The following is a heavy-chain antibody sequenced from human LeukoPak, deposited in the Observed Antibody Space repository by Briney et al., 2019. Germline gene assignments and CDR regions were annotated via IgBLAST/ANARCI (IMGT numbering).Heavy chain of an antibody. CDR1: GFIFSSYA. Sequence: GGSLRLSCAASGFIFSSYAMSWVRQAPGKGLEWVSSVSGSGGSTYYADSVKGRSTISRDNSKNTLYLQMNSLRAEDTAVYYCAKWGLYCSGTGCYSLDYHSYMDVWGKGTTVTVSS. D-gene: IGHD2-15*01. J-gene: IGHJ6*03. V-gene: IGHV3-23*01. CDR2: VSGSGGST. CDR3: AKWGLYCSGTGCYSLDYHSYMDV.